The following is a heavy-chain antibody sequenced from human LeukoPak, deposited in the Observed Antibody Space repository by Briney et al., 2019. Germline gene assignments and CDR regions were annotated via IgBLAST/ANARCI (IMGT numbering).Heavy chain of an antibody. CDR1: GFTFSSNW. Sequence: GGSLRLSCAASGFTFSSNWMSWVRQAPGKGLEWVSNIKEDGGEKNYVDSVKGRFIISRDNAKKSLYLQMNSLRAEDTAVYYCARDFGYCSGGSCYTRMDVWGKGTTVTVSS. V-gene: IGHV3-7*01. CDR2: IKEDGGEK. J-gene: IGHJ6*03. D-gene: IGHD2-15*01. CDR3: ARDFGYCSGGSCYTRMDV.